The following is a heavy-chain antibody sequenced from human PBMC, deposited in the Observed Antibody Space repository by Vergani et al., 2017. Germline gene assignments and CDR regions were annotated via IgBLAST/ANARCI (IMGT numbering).Heavy chain of an antibody. Sequence: EVQMVESGGGLVKPGGSLRLSCAASGFTFSSYWMTWVRQAPGKGLEWVANIKQDGNEKYYVDSVKGRFTISRDNARNSLYLQMNSLRAEDTAVYYCARDMRDYYDSSGHYYYYYGMDVWGLGP. J-gene: IGHJ6*02. CDR2: IKQDGNEK. D-gene: IGHD3-22*01. CDR1: GFTFSSYW. CDR3: ARDMRDYYDSSGHYYYYYGMDV. V-gene: IGHV3-7*01.